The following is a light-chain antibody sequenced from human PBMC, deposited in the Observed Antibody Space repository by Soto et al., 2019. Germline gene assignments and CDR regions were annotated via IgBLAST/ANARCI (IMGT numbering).Light chain of an antibody. Sequence: QSVLTQPPSASGTPGQRVTISCSGSSSNIGSNTVNWYQQLPGTAPKLLIYSNNQRPSGVPDRFSGSKSGTSASLAISGLQSEDEADYYCAAWDGSLYGVVFGGGTKLTVL. J-gene: IGLJ2*01. V-gene: IGLV1-44*01. CDR3: AAWDGSLYGVV. CDR2: SNN. CDR1: SSNIGSNT.